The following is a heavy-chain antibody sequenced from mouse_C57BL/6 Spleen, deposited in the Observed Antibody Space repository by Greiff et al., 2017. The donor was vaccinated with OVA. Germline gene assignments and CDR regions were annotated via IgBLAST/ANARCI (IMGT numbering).Heavy chain of an antibody. J-gene: IGHJ2*01. Sequence: LVKPGDSVKISCKASGYSFTGYFMNWVMQSHGKSLEWIGRINPYNGDTFYNQKFKGKATLTVDKSSSTAHMELRSLTSEDSAVYYCARSRIYYGSYFDYWGQGTTLTVSS. V-gene: IGHV1-20*01. D-gene: IGHD1-1*01. CDR1: GYSFTGYF. CDR3: ARSRIYYGSYFDY. CDR2: INPYNGDT.